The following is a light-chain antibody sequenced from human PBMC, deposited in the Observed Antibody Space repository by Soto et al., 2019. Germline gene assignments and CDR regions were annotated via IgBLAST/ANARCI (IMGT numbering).Light chain of an antibody. V-gene: IGKV3-20*01. CDR1: QSISNNH. Sequence: EIVLTQSPGPLSLSPGERVTLSCRASQSISNNHLAWYQQKPGQAPRLLIHGTSTRATGIPDSFSGSGSGTDFTLTFSRLEPGDFAVYYCEYYGTSITFGGGTKVEIK. CDR2: GTS. CDR3: EYYGTSIT. J-gene: IGKJ4*01.